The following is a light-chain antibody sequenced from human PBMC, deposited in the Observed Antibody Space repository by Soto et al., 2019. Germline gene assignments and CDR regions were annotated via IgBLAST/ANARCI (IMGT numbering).Light chain of an antibody. Sequence: IQMTQSPSPLSASVGDRVTVTCRASPCISRYLNWYQQKPGNAPKLLIYAASNLKSGVPSRFSGSGSGKDFTLTSSSLHPEDLATYVCQHSHTPPLTFGVGTKVASK. CDR3: QHSHTPPLT. J-gene: IGKJ4*01. V-gene: IGKV1-39*01. CDR1: PCISRY. CDR2: AAS.